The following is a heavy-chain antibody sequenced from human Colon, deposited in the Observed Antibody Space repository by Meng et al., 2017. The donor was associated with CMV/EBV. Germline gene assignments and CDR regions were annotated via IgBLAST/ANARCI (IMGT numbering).Heavy chain of an antibody. CDR1: GFTVSSHY. CDR3: AAQRRAGFDS. J-gene: IGHJ5*01. D-gene: IGHD5-24*01. V-gene: IGHV3-53*01. Sequence: EVQLVEPGGGRIQPGGSLRLPCTAAGFTVSSHYMSWVRQAPGKGLEWVSVIYSGGSTYYADSVKGRFTISGDNADNTLYLQMDSLRVDDTAVYYCAAQRRAGFDSWGQGTLVTVSS. CDR2: IYSGGST.